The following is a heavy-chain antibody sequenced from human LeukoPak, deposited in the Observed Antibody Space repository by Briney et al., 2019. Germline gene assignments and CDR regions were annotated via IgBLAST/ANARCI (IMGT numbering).Heavy chain of an antibody. J-gene: IGHJ4*02. D-gene: IGHD6-19*01. V-gene: IGHV3-23*01. CDR2: INYNGDST. Sequence: GGSLRLSCAASGFTFSSYAMSWVRQAPGKGLEWVSTINYNGDSTYYADSVKGRFTISRDNSKNTLYLQMNSLRAEDTAVYYCAKEESQWLVRPGFDYWGQGTLVTVSS. CDR3: AKEESQWLVRPGFDY. CDR1: GFTFSSYA.